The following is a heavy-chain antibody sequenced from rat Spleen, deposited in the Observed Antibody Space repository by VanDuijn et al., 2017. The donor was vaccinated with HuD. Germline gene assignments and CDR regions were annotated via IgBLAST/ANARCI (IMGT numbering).Heavy chain of an antibody. Sequence: QVQLKESGPGLVQPSQTLSLTCTVSGFSLTSYNVHWVRQPPGKGLERMGGVWGDGSTDYDLALKSRLIISRDTSKSQVFLKMNSLQTDDTAIYFCTRSGFYYSSYVPFFDYWGQGVMVTVSS. CDR1: GFSLTSYN. D-gene: IGHD1-2*01. J-gene: IGHJ2*01. CDR3: TRSGFYYSSYVPFFDY. V-gene: IGHV2-1*01. CDR2: VWGDGST.